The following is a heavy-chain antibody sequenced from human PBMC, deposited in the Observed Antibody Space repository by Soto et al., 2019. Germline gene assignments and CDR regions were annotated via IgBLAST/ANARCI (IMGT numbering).Heavy chain of an antibody. V-gene: IGHV1-69*01. D-gene: IGHD2-2*01. CDR2: IIPIFGTA. J-gene: IGHJ4*02. Sequence: QVQLVQSGAEVKKPGSSVKVSCKASGGTFSSYAISWVRQSPGQVLEWMGGIIPIFGTANYAQKFQGRVTITADESTSTAYMELSSLRSEDTAVYYCAREPYCSSTSCPIDYWGQGTLVTVSS. CDR1: GGTFSSYA. CDR3: AREPYCSSTSCPIDY.